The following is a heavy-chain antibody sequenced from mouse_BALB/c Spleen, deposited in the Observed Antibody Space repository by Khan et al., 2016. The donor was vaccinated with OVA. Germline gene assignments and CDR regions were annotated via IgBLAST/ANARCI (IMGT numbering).Heavy chain of an antibody. V-gene: IGHV1-18*01. D-gene: IGHD1-1*01. J-gene: IGHJ3*01. Sequence: VRLQQSGPELVKPGASTKISCKASGYSFTGYIMNWVKQSHGKNLEWIGLINPNNGDSTYNQKFKGKATLTVDKSSSTAYMEVLSLTSEDSSVYYCARGGYGAFAYWGQGTLVTVSA. CDR3: ARGGYGAFAY. CDR1: GYSFTGYI. CDR2: INPNNGDS.